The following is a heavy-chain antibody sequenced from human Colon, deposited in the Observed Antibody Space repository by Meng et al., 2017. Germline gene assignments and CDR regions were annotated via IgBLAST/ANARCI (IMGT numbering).Heavy chain of an antibody. Sequence: GESLKISCKGSGYSFTSYWIGWVRQTPGKGLEWMGIIYPGDSDTRYSPSFQGQVTISADKSISTAYLQWSSLRAEDTAVYYCAKGVANGKVDWFDPWGQGTEVTVSS. D-gene: IGHD2-8*01. CDR3: AKGVANGKVDWFDP. J-gene: IGHJ5*02. CDR1: GYSFTSYW. V-gene: IGHV5-51*01. CDR2: IYPGDSDT.